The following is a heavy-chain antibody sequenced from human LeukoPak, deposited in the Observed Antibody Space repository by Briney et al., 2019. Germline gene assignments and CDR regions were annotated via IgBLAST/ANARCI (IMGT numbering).Heavy chain of an antibody. CDR1: GGTFSSYA. CDR2: IIPILGIA. D-gene: IGHD3-22*01. CDR3: AREGGYYDSSGYYSVY. Sequence: ASVKVSCKASGGTFSSYAISWVRQAPGQGLEWMGRIIPILGIANYAQKFQGRVTITADKSTGTAYMELSSLRSEDTAVYYCAREGGYYDSSGYYSVYWGQGTLVTVSS. V-gene: IGHV1-69*04. J-gene: IGHJ4*02.